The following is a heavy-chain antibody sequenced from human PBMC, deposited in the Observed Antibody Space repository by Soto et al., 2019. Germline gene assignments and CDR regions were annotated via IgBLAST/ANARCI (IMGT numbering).Heavy chain of an antibody. Sequence: PSETLSLTCTVSGGSISSSSYYWGWIRQPPGKGLEWIGSIYYSGSTYYNPSLKSRVTISVDTSKNQFSLKLSSVTAADTAVYYCARGSTIFGVVSYGMDVWGQGTTVT. D-gene: IGHD3-3*01. CDR2: IYYSGST. CDR3: ARGSTIFGVVSYGMDV. J-gene: IGHJ6*02. V-gene: IGHV4-39*01. CDR1: GGSISSSSYY.